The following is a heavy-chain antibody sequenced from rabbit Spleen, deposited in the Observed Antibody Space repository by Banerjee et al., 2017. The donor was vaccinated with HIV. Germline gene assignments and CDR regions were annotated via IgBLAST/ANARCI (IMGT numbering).Heavy chain of an antibody. V-gene: IGHV1S7*01. D-gene: IGHD1-1*01. CDR1: GFDFSTYY. J-gene: IGHJ6*01. CDR2: IEPVFGIT. CDR3: ARDTSSSFSSYGMDL. Sequence: QLKESGGGLVQPGGSLKLSCKASGFDFSTYYMNWVRQAPGKGLEWIGYIEPVFGITYYASWVNGRCTISSHNAQNTLYLQLNSLTAADTAPYFCARDTSSSFSSYGMDLWGQGTLVTVS.